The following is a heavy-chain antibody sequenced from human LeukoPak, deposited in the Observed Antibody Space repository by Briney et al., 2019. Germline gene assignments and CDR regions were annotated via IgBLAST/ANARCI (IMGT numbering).Heavy chain of an antibody. CDR2: IYYSGST. V-gene: IGHV4-59*12. CDR1: GGSISSYY. J-gene: IGHJ3*02. CDR3: ARGSLYDYDSSGLRAFDI. Sequence: SETLSLTCTVSGGSISSYYWSWIRQPPGKGLEWIGYIYYSGSTNYNPSLKSRVTISVDTSKNQFSLKLSSVTATDTAVYYCARGSLYDYDSSGLRAFDIWGQGTMVTVSS. D-gene: IGHD3-22*01.